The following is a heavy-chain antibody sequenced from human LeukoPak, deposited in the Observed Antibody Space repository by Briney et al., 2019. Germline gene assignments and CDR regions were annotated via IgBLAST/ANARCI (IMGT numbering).Heavy chain of an antibody. J-gene: IGHJ4*02. CDR1: GFTFSNYS. CDR2: ITSSSTV. D-gene: IGHD1-26*01. CDR3: AKPKSGSYPGYYFDY. V-gene: IGHV3-48*01. Sequence: GGSLRLSCAASGFTFSNYSMNWVRQAPGKGLEWVSYITSSSTVYYAGSVKGRFTISRDNSKNTLYLQMNSLRAEDTAVYYCAKPKSGSYPGYYFDYWGREPWSPSPQ.